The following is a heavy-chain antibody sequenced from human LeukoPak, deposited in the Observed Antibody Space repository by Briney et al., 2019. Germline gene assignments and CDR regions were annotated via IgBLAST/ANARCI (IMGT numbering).Heavy chain of an antibody. CDR3: ARHLCSGGSCYYPYNWFDP. V-gene: IGHV4-59*08. D-gene: IGHD2-15*01. CDR1: GGSISSYY. Sequence: SETLSLTCTVSGGSISSYYWSWIRQPPGKGLEWIGYIYYSGSTNYNPFLKSRVTISVDTSKNQFSLKLSSVTAADTAVYYCARHLCSGGSCYYPYNWFDPWGQGTLVTVSS. J-gene: IGHJ5*02. CDR2: IYYSGST.